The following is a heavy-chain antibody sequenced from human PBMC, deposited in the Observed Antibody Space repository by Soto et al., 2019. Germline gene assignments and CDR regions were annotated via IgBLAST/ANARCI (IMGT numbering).Heavy chain of an antibody. J-gene: IGHJ6*02. CDR3: ARDWGTPGRGSAVGYHYHYGMDV. D-gene: IGHD6-19*01. CDR1: GFTFSSYV. V-gene: IGHV3-23*01. Sequence: PGGSLRLACAASGFTFSSYVMSWVRQAPGKGLEWVSAISGSGGSTYYADSVKGRFTISRDNSKNTLYLQLNSLRAEDTAVYYCARDWGTPGRGSAVGYHYHYGMDVWGQGTTVTVSS. CDR2: ISGSGGST.